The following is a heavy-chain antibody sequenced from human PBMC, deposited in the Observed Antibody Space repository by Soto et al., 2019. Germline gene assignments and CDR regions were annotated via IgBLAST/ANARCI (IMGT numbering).Heavy chain of an antibody. Sequence: GGSLRLSCAASGFTFDDYAMHWVRQAPGKGLEWVSGISWNSGSIGYADSVKGRFTISRDNAKNSLYLQMNSLRAEDTALYYCAKDITGRYDSLVLATFDIWGQGTMVTVSS. CDR3: AKDITGRYDSLVLATFDI. CDR2: ISWNSGSI. J-gene: IGHJ3*02. D-gene: IGHD3-22*01. V-gene: IGHV3-9*01. CDR1: GFTFDDYA.